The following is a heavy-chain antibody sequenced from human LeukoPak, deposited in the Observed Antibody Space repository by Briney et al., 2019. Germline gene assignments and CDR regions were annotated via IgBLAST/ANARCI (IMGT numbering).Heavy chain of an antibody. V-gene: IGHV3-49*04. CDR2: IRSKAYGGTT. CDR1: GFTFGDYA. J-gene: IGHJ4*02. Sequence: GGSLRLSCTASGFTFGDYAMSWVRQAPGKGLEWVGFIRSKAYGGTTEYAASVKGRFTISRDDSKSIAYLQMNSLKTEDTAVYYCTRAASSDDYGDYVVYWGQGTLVTVSS. CDR3: TRAASSDDYGDYVVY. D-gene: IGHD4-17*01.